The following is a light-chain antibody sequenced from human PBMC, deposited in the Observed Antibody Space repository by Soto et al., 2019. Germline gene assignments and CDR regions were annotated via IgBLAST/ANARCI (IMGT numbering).Light chain of an antibody. CDR3: QQYSNWPLT. Sequence: EIVLTQSPGTLSLSPGERATLSCRASQSVSSSYLAWYQQKPGQAPRLLIYGASTRATGLPARFSGSGSGTEFTLTISSLQPEDFAVYYCQQYSNWPLTFGGGTKVDIK. CDR2: GAS. CDR1: QSVSSSY. V-gene: IGKV3-15*01. J-gene: IGKJ4*01.